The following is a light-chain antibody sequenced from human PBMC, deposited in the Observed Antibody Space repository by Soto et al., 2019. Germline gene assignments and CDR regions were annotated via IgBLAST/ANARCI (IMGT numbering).Light chain of an antibody. J-gene: IGLJ2*01. CDR3: RSYTTSTTWV. CDR2: DVN. Sequence: QSVLTQPASGSGSPGQSITISCAGTSSDVGVYDFVSWYQQHPGKAPKLLIYDVNNRPAGISNRFSGSKSGNTASLTISGLRADDEADYYSRSYTTSTTWVFGGGTKVTAL. V-gene: IGLV2-14*03. CDR1: SSDVGVYDF.